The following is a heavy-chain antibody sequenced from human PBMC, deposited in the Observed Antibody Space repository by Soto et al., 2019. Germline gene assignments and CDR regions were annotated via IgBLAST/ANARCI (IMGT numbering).Heavy chain of an antibody. Sequence: QVQLVQAGAEVKKPGSSVKVSCKASGGTFSSYAISWVRQAPGQGLEWLGGIIPIFGTANYAQTFQGRVTITADESTSTAYMELSSLRSDDTAVYSCARGAAYYYYSSGYSPHFDYWGQGTLVTVSS. CDR1: GGTFSSYA. D-gene: IGHD3-22*01. V-gene: IGHV1-69*01. J-gene: IGHJ4*02. CDR3: ARGAAYYYYSSGYSPHFDY. CDR2: IIPIFGTA.